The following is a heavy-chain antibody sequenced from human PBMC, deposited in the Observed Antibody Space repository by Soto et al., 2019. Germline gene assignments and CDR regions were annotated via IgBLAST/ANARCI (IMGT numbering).Heavy chain of an antibody. CDR2: IDHSGTT. D-gene: IGHD5-12*01. CDR3: ATGGGWLPDK. Sequence: SETLSLTCTVSGGSITSRYWNWFRQSPEKGLEWIGYIDHSGTTNYNPSLISRVTISADTPKNQFSLNLSSVTDADTAMYYCATGGGWLPDKWGQGTLVTVSS. V-gene: IGHV4-59*01. CDR1: GGSITSRY. J-gene: IGHJ4*02.